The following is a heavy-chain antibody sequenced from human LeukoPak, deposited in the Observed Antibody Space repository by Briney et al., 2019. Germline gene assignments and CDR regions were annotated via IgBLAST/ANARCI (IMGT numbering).Heavy chain of an antibody. CDR3: ARDRAEYMYDAFDF. CDR1: GGSISSYY. J-gene: IGHJ3*01. V-gene: IGHV4-4*07. Sequence: PSETLSLTCTVSGGSISSYYWSWIRQPAGEGLEWIGRVDTSGSINYNPSLQSRLTMSVDMSKNQISLKLSTVTAADTAMYYCARDRAEYMYDAFDFWGRGTMVTVSS. D-gene: IGHD1-14*01. CDR2: VDTSGSI.